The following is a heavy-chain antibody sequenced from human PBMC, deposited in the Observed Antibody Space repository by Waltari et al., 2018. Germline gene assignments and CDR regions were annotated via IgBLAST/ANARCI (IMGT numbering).Heavy chain of an antibody. CDR3: ARSYYGSGSYVKTNWFDP. Sequence: QVQLQEAGPGLVKPSETLSLTCTGAGGSISSHYWSWIRPPHGTGREWIGYIYYSGSTNYNPSLKSRVTISVDTSKNQFSLKLSSVTAADTAVYYCARSYYGSGSYVKTNWFDPWGQGTLVTVSS. CDR1: GGSISSHY. D-gene: IGHD3-10*01. CDR2: IYYSGST. V-gene: IGHV4-59*11. J-gene: IGHJ5*02.